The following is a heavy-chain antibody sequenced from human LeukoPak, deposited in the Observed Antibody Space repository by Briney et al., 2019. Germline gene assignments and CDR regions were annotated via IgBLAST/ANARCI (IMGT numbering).Heavy chain of an antibody. Sequence: SETLSLTCNVSGSSITSYYWSWIRLPPGKGLEWIGYVYNSGSTNYNPSLKSRVTISVDTSKNQFSLKLTSVTAADTAVYYCARGVYWGFIISSAYYNMDVWGKGTTVTVSS. CDR2: VYNSGST. V-gene: IGHV4-59*13. CDR1: GSSITSYY. D-gene: IGHD3-10*01. CDR3: ARGVYWGFIISSAYYNMDV. J-gene: IGHJ6*03.